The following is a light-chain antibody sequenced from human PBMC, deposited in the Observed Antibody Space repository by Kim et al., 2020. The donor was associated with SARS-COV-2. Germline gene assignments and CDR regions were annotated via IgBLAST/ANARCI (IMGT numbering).Light chain of an antibody. CDR2: GAS. CDR3: QQYGSSPEYT. Sequence: EIVLTQSPGTLSLSPGERATLSCRASQSVSSSYLAWYQQKPGQAPRLLIYGASSRATGIPDRFSGSGSGTDLTLTISRLEPEDFAVYYCQQYGSSPEYTFGQGTKLEI. V-gene: IGKV3-20*01. CDR1: QSVSSSY. J-gene: IGKJ2*01.